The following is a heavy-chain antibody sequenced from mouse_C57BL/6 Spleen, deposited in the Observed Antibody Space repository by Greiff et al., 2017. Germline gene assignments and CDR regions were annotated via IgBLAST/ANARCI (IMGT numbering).Heavy chain of an antibody. D-gene: IGHD2-5*01. Sequence: QVHVKQSGAELVKPGASVKMSCKASGYTFTTYPIEWMKQNHGKSLEWIGNFHPYNDDTKYNEKFKGKATLTVEKSSSTVYLELSRLTSDDSAVYYYARGPLYSNYSVDYWGQGTTLTVSS. J-gene: IGHJ2*01. V-gene: IGHV1-47*01. CDR3: ARGPLYSNYSVDY. CDR1: GYTFTTYP. CDR2: FHPYNDDT.